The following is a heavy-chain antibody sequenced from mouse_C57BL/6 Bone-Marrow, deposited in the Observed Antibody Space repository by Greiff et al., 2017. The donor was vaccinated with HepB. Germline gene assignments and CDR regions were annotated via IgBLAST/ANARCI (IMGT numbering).Heavy chain of an antibody. Sequence: EESGPGLVKPSQSLSLTCSVTGYSITSGYYWNWIRQFPGNKLEWMGYISYDGSNNYNPSLKNRISITRDTSKNQFFLKLNSVTTEDTATYYCARGVGFCFDYWGQGTTLTVSS. V-gene: IGHV3-6*01. D-gene: IGHD2-2*01. CDR3: ARGVGFCFDY. CDR2: ISYDGSN. CDR1: GYSITSGYY. J-gene: IGHJ2*01.